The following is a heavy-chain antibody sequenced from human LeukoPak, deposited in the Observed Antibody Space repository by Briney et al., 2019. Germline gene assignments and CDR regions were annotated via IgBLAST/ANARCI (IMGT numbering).Heavy chain of an antibody. CDR1: GYTFTSYA. V-gene: IGHV1-3*01. CDR3: ARVGKYDSTGGYYYGMDV. Sequence: ASVKVSCKASGYTFTSYAMHWVRQAPGQRLEWMGWINAGNGNTKYSQKFQGRVTITRDTSASTAYMELSSLRSEDTAVYYCARVGKYDSTGGYYYGMDVWGQGTPVTVSS. D-gene: IGHD3-22*01. J-gene: IGHJ6*02. CDR2: INAGNGNT.